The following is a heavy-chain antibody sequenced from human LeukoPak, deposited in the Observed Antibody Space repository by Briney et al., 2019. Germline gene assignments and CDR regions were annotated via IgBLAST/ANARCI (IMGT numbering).Heavy chain of an antibody. J-gene: IGHJ4*02. CDR2: INPSGGST. Sequence: ASVKVSCKASGYTFTSYYMHWVRQAPGQGLEWMGIINPSGGSTSYAQKFQGRVTMTRDTSTSTVYMELSSLRSEDTAVYYCAREAYSGNSSCTFDYWGQGTLVTVSS. CDR1: GYTFTSYY. D-gene: IGHD4-23*01. CDR3: AREAYSGNSSCTFDY. V-gene: IGHV1-46*01.